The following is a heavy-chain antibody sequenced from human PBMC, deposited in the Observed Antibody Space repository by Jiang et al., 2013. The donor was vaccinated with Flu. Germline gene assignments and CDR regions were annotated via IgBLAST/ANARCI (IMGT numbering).Heavy chain of an antibody. CDR1: TGSISSYY. J-gene: IGHJ4*02. CDR2: IYYSGST. V-gene: IGHV4-59*13. D-gene: IGHD6-19*01. Sequence: TCTVSTGSISSYYWSWIRQAPRGRDWSGVGYIYYSGSTNYNPSLMSRVTISVDTSENQFSLKLSSVTAADTAVYYCARGPSSGWYDYWGRGTLVTVSS. CDR3: ARGPSSGWYDY.